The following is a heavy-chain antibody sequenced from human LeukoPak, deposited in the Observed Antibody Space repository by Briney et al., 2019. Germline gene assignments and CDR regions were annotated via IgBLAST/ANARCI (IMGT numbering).Heavy chain of an antibody. J-gene: IGHJ4*02. CDR2: ISSSSSYI. CDR1: GFTFSSYS. Sequence: TGGSLRLSCAASGFTFSSYSMNWVRQAPGKGLEWVSSISSSSSYIYYADSVKGRFTISRDNAKNSLYLQMNSLRAEDTAVYYCARDHWGGGVDYWGQGTLVTVSS. V-gene: IGHV3-21*01. D-gene: IGHD3-16*01. CDR3: ARDHWGGGVDY.